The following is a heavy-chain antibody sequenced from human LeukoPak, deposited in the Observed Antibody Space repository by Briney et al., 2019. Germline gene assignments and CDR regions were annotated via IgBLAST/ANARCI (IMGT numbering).Heavy chain of an antibody. CDR3: ARDQYSSSWYGVGYDYYGMDV. J-gene: IGHJ6*02. V-gene: IGHV3-30*03. D-gene: IGHD6-13*01. CDR2: ISYDGSNK. CDR1: GFTFSSYG. Sequence: PGGSLRLSCAASGFTFSSYGMHWVRQAPGKGLEWVAVISYDGSNKYYADSVKGRFTISRDNAKNSLYLQMNSLRAEDTAVYYCARDQYSSSWYGVGYDYYGMDVWGQGTTVTVSS.